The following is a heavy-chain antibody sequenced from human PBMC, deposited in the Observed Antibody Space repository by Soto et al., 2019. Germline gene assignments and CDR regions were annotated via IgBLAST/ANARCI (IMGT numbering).Heavy chain of an antibody. D-gene: IGHD2-2*01. CDR3: ARVIVVVPAAIFRYYYYYYMDV. CDR2: INHSGST. J-gene: IGHJ6*03. Sequence: PSETLSLTCAVYGGSFSGYYWSWIRQPPGKGLEWIGEINHSGSTNYNPSLKSRVTISVDTSKNQFSLKLSSVTAADTAVYYCARVIVVVPAAIFRYYYYYYMDVWGKGTKVTVSS. CDR1: GGSFSGYY. V-gene: IGHV4-34*01.